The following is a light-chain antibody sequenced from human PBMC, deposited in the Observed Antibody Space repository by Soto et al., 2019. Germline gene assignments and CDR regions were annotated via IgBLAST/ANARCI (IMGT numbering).Light chain of an antibody. CDR3: SSYTSSSTVI. J-gene: IGLJ2*01. Sequence: QPVLTQPASVSGSPGQSITISCTGTGSDVGGYNYVSWYQQHPGKAPKLMIYDVSNRPSGVSNRFSGSKSVNTASLTISGLQAEDEADYYCSSYTSSSTVIFGGGTKLTVL. CDR2: DVS. CDR1: GSDVGGYNY. V-gene: IGLV2-14*03.